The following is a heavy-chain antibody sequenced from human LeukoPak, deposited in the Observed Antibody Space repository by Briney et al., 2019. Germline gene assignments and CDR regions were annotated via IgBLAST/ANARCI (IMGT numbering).Heavy chain of an antibody. V-gene: IGHV3-74*03. CDR2: INSDGSSI. D-gene: IGHD5-12*01. Sequence: HAGGSLRLSCAASGFTFSSYWMHWVRQAPGKGLVWVSRINSDGSSITYADSAKGRFTISRDNAKNTLYLQMNSLRVEDTAVYYCAREGRVSGYDFDCWGQGTLVTVSS. CDR1: GFTFSSYW. CDR3: AREGRVSGYDFDC. J-gene: IGHJ4*02.